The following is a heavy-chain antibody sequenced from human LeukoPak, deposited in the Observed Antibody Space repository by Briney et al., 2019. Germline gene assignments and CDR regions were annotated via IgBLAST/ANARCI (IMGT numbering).Heavy chain of an antibody. Sequence: PGRSLRLSCAASGFTFSNYAMHWVRQAPGKGLEWVAVISYDGNNKYSADSVKGRFTISRDNSKNTLYLQMNSLRAEDTAVYYCASQNSGSSPGWGQGTLVTVSS. CDR1: GFTFSNYA. CDR3: ASQNSGSSPG. V-gene: IGHV3-30-3*01. D-gene: IGHD1-26*01. CDR2: ISYDGNNK. J-gene: IGHJ4*02.